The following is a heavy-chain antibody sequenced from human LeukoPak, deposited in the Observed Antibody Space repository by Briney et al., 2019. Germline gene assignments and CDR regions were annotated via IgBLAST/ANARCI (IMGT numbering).Heavy chain of an antibody. V-gene: IGHV1-69*13. CDR1: GYTLTELS. CDR2: IIPIFGTA. CDR3: ARGTHRRIAVY. J-gene: IGHJ4*02. D-gene: IGHD6-13*01. Sequence: ASVKVSCKVSGYTLTELSMHWVRQAPGKGLEWMGGIIPIFGTANYAQKFQGRVTITADESTSTAYMELSSLRSEDTAVYYCARGTHRRIAVYWGQGTLVTVSS.